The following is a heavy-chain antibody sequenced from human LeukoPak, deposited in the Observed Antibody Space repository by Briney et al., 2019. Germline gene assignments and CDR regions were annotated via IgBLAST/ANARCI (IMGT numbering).Heavy chain of an antibody. J-gene: IGHJ3*02. V-gene: IGHV3-21*01. Sequence: GGSLRLSCAASGFSFSTYTMNWVRQAPGRGLEWVSSISTSSSYIYYADPLKGRFTISRDNAKNSLYLQMNSLRAEDAAVYYCATEGAPEAAFDIWGQGTMVTVSS. CDR2: ISTSSSYI. D-gene: IGHD7-27*01. CDR1: GFSFSTYT. CDR3: ATEGAPEAAFDI.